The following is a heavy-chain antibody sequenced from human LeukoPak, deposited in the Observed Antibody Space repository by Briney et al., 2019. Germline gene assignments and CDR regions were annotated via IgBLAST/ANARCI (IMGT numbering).Heavy chain of an antibody. J-gene: IGHJ4*02. CDR1: GYNFTSYW. CDR3: ARRHHTMVLDY. Sequence: GASLQISCKGSGYNFTSYWIGWVRPLPGKGLEGMGIIFPGDSDIRYSPSFQGQVTISADKSISTAYLQWSSLKASDTAMYYCARRHHTMVLDYWGQGTLVTVSS. CDR2: IFPGDSDI. D-gene: IGHD3-10*01. V-gene: IGHV5-51*01.